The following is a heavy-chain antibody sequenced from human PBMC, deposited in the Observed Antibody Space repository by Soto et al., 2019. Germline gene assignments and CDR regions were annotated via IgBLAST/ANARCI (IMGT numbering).Heavy chain of an antibody. J-gene: IGHJ4*02. CDR3: ARAPYDGYTGYYFDY. D-gene: IGHD5-18*01. V-gene: IGHV4-4*02. Sequence: QVQLQESGPGLVKPSGTLSLTCAVSGGSISSSNWWSWVRQPPGKGLEWIGEIYHSGSTNYNPSLKSRVTISVAKSKNQFSLKLSSVTAADTGVYSCARAPYDGYTGYYFDYWGQGPLVTVSS. CDR1: GGSISSSNW. CDR2: IYHSGST.